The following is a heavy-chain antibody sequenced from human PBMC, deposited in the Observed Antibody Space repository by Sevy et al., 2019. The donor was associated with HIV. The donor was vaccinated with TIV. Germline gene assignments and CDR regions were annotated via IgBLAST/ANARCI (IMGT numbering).Heavy chain of an antibody. V-gene: IGHV1-18*01. J-gene: IGHJ5*02. D-gene: IGHD6-13*01. CDR3: ARSDAAAGSFWFDP. CDR1: GYTFTSYG. Sequence: ASVKVSCKASGYTFTSYGISWVRQAPGQGLEWMGWISAYNGNTNYAQKLQGRVTMTTDTSTSTAYMELRSLRSDDTAVYYCARSDAAAGSFWFDPWGPGTLVTVSS. CDR2: ISAYNGNT.